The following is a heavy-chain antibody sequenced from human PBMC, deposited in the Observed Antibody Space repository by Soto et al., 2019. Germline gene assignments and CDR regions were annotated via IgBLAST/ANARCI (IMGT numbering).Heavy chain of an antibody. D-gene: IGHD1-26*01. CDR3: AKGNPVGAPQDDFDY. V-gene: IGHV3-30*18. CDR2: IRSRGSKK. J-gene: IGHJ4*02. CDR1: GVIFSSYA. Sequence: QVQLVESGGGVVQPGSSLKLSCAASGVIFSSYAIHWVRQAPGKGLEWVGGIRSRGSKKYYAESVKGRFTISRDKSKNTLYMQVKSLRAEDTAVYYCAKGNPVGAPQDDFDYWGQGTLVTVSS.